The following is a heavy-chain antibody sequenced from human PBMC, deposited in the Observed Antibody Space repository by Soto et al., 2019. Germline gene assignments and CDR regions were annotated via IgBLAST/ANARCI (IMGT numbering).Heavy chain of an antibody. J-gene: IGHJ6*02. CDR1: GGSISSYY. V-gene: IGHV4-59*01. CDR3: ARASYYDSSGSLDV. D-gene: IGHD3-22*01. CDR2: IYYSGST. Sequence: QVQLQESGPGLVKPSETLSLTCTVSGGSISSYYWSWIRQPPGKGLEWIGYIYYSGSTNYNPSLKSLVTISVDTSKNQFSLKLSSVTAADTAVYYCARASYYDSSGSLDVWGQGTTVTVSS.